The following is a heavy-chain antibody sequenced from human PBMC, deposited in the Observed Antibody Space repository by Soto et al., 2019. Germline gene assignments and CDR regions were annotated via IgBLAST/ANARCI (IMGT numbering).Heavy chain of an antibody. Sequence: EVQLVESGGGLVQPGRSLRLYCAASGFTFDDQAMHWVRQAPGKGLEWVSGVNWNSRSIDYADSVKGRFTISRDNAKNSIYLQMNRLRPEDTSLYYCAKARGGRSWDGGIDYWGQGTLVTVSS. V-gene: IGHV3-9*01. J-gene: IGHJ4*02. CDR2: VNWNSRSI. CDR3: AKARGGRSWDGGIDY. CDR1: GFTFDDQA. D-gene: IGHD6-13*01.